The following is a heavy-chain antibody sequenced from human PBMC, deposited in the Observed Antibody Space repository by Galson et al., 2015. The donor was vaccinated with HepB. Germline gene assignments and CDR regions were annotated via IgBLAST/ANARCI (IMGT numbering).Heavy chain of an antibody. D-gene: IGHD6-19*01. V-gene: IGHV3-30-3*01. Sequence: SLRLSCAASGFTFSSYALHWVRQALGKGLEWVAVISYDGSNKYYADSVKGRFTISRDNSKNTLYLQMNSLRAEDTAVYYCARGEAVAGTEDFDYWGQGTLVTVSS. J-gene: IGHJ4*02. CDR1: GFTFSSYA. CDR3: ARGEAVAGTEDFDY. CDR2: ISYDGSNK.